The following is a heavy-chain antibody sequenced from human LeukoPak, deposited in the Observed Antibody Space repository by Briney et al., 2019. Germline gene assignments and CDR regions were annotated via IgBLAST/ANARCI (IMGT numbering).Heavy chain of an antibody. CDR2: IYTSGST. Sequence: SETLSLTCTVSGGSISSYYWSWIRQPPGKGLEWIGYIYTSGSTNYNPSLKSRVTISVDTSKNQFSLKLSSVTAADTAVYYCARHVLDIAAAGDPFDPWGQGTLVTVSS. D-gene: IGHD6-13*01. CDR3: ARHVLDIAAAGDPFDP. CDR1: GGSISSYY. V-gene: IGHV4-4*08. J-gene: IGHJ5*02.